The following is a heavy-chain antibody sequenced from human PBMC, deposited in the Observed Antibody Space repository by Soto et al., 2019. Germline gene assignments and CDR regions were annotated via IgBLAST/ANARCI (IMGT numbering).Heavy chain of an antibody. Sequence: PGWSLRLSCAASGFSFRDYEMNGVRQAPGKGLEWVAFISISGSSMDYATSVKGRFTISRDNTKKSLYLHMISLRAEDTAVYYCARENAGGTLDYWGLGALVTVSS. D-gene: IGHD1-1*01. CDR2: ISISGSSM. CDR1: GFSFRDYE. J-gene: IGHJ4*02. CDR3: ARENAGGTLDY. V-gene: IGHV3-48*03.